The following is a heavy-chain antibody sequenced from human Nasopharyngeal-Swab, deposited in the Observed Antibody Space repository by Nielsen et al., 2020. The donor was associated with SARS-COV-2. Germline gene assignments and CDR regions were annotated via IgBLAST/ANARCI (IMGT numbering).Heavy chain of an antibody. V-gene: IGHV1-8*01. J-gene: IGHJ6*02. CDR3: ARGGTPLGGYYYGMDV. D-gene: IGHD2-15*01. CDR2: MNPNSGNT. Sequence: ASVKVSCKASGYTFTSYDINWVRQATGQGLEWMGWMNPNSGNTGYAQKFQGRVTMTRNTSISTAYMELSSLRSEDTAVYYCARGGTPLGGYYYGMDVWGQGTTVTVSS. CDR1: GYTFTSYD.